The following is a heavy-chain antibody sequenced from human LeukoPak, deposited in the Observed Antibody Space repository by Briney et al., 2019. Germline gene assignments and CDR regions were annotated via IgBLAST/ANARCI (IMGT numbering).Heavy chain of an antibody. J-gene: IGHJ4*02. CDR2: IDGSGGST. D-gene: IGHD3-16*01. CDR3: AKDRRFTRESDY. Sequence: PGGSLRLSCAASGFTFSSYAMSWVRQAPGKGLEWVSPIDGSGGSTDYADSVKGRFTISRDNSKNTLYLQMNSLRAEDTAAYYCAKDRRFTRESDYWGQGTLVTVSS. V-gene: IGHV3-23*01. CDR1: GFTFSSYA.